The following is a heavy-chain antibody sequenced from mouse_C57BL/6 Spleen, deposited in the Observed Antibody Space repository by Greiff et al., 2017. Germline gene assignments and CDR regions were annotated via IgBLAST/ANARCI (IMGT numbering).Heavy chain of an antibody. CDR2: ISSGGSYT. V-gene: IGHV5-6*01. CDR1: GFTFSSYG. J-gene: IGHJ2*01. CDR3: ARHNDYGSSYLDY. Sequence: EVMLVESGGDLVKPGGSLKLSCAASGFTFSSYGMSWVRQTPDKRLEWVATISSGGSYTYYPDSVKGRFTISRDNAKTTLYLQMSSLKSEDTAMYYCARHNDYGSSYLDYWGQGTTLTVSS. D-gene: IGHD1-1*01.